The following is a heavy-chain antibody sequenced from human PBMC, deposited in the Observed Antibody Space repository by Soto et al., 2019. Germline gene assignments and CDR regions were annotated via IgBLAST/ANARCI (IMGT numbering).Heavy chain of an antibody. Sequence: QVQLQESGPGLVKPSQTLSLTCTVSGGSIKSGDYYWSWIRQLPGKGLEWIGHIYYSGSTYYNPSLKSRVTISVDKSKNQFSLKLSSVTAADTAVYYCARKYSYGRGYYFDYWGQGTLVTVSS. V-gene: IGHV4-30-4*08. D-gene: IGHD5-18*01. J-gene: IGHJ4*02. CDR2: IYYSGST. CDR3: ARKYSYGRGYYFDY. CDR1: GGSIKSGDYY.